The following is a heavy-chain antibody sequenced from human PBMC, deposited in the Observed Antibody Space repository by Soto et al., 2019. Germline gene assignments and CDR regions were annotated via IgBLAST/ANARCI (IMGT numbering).Heavy chain of an antibody. CDR3: ARNTYSGYDDAFDI. CDR1: GVTFSSYS. J-gene: IGHJ3*02. Sequence: PGGSLRLSCAASGVTFSSYSMNWVRQAPGKGLEWVSSISSSSSYIYYADSVKGRFTISRDNAKNSLYLQMNSLRAEDTAVYYCARNTYSGYDDAFDIWGQGTMVTVSS. D-gene: IGHD5-12*01. CDR2: ISSSSSYI. V-gene: IGHV3-21*04.